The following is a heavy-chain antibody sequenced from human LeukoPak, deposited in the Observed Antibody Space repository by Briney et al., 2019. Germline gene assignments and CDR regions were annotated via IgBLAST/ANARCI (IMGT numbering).Heavy chain of an antibody. CDR2: IKSKTDGGTT. CDR3: TTDFYAPLAFDI. CDR1: GFTFSNAW. D-gene: IGHD2/OR15-2a*01. Sequence: GGSLRLSCAASGFTFSNAWMSWVRQAPGKGLEWVGRIKSKTDGGTTDYAAPVKGRFTISRDDSKNTLYLQVNSLKTEDTAVYYCTTDFYAPLAFDIWGQGTMVTVSS. V-gene: IGHV3-15*01. J-gene: IGHJ3*02.